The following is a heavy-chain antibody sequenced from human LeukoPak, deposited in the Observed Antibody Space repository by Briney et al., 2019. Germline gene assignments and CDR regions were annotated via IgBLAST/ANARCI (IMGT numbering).Heavy chain of an antibody. V-gene: IGHV1-46*01. J-gene: IGHJ6*02. D-gene: IGHD4-23*01. Sequence: ASVKVSCKASGYTFTSYYMHWVRQAPGQGLEWMGIINPSGGSTSYAQKFQGRVTMTRDTSTSTVYMELSSLRSEDTAVYYCARQTTVVNYYYYGMDVWGQGTTVTVS. CDR3: ARQTTVVNYYYYGMDV. CDR2: INPSGGST. CDR1: GYTFTSYY.